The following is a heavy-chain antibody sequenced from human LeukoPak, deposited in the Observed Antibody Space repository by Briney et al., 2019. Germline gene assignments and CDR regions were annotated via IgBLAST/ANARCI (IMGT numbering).Heavy chain of an antibody. CDR3: ARRGKGPGGYGPYYFDY. CDR1: GYTFTNYY. D-gene: IGHD5-18*01. J-gene: IGHJ4*02. CDR2: INPSGGST. V-gene: IGHV1-46*01. Sequence: ASVKVSCKASGYTFTNYYMHWVRQAPGQGLEWMGIINPSGGSTSYAQKFQGRVTMTRDTSTSTVYMELSSLRSEDTAVYYCARRGKGPGGYGPYYFDYWGQGTLVTVSS.